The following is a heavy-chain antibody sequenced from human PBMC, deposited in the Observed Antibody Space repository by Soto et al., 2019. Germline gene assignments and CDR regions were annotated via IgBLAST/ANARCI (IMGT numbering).Heavy chain of an antibody. Sequence: EVQLVEPGGGLVQPGGSLRLSCAVSGFTVSRNYMYSGGDTYYADSVKGRFTISRDNSKNTVYLQMNSLTVEDTAVYYCARDALGGNYDYGIDVWGQGTTVTVSS. CDR3: ARDALGGNYDYGIDV. J-gene: IGHJ6*02. V-gene: IGHV3-66*01. D-gene: IGHD3-16*01. CDR2: SGGDT. CDR1: GFTVSRNY.